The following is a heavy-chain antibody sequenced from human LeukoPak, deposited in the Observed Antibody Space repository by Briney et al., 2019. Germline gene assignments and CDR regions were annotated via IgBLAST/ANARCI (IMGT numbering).Heavy chain of an antibody. CDR2: IYYSGST. J-gene: IGHJ4*02. D-gene: IGHD5-24*01. V-gene: IGHV4-59*01. Sequence: PSETLSLTCTVSGGSISSYYWSWIRQPPGKGLEWIGYIYYSGSTNYNPSLKSRVTISVDTSKNQFSLKLSSVTAADTAVYYCARHTKTRDGYRGFDYWGQGTLVTVSS. CDR3: ARHTKTRDGYRGFDY. CDR1: GGSISSYY.